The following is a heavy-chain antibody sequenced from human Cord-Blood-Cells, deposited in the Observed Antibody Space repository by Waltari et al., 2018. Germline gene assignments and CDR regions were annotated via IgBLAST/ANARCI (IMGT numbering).Heavy chain of an antibody. J-gene: IGHJ4*02. CDR1: GGSFSGYY. CDR3: ARRTLGSGSYYNY. Sequence: QVQLQQWGAGLLKPSETLSLTCAVYGGSFSGYYWSWIRQPPGKGLEGIGEINHSGSTNYNPSLKSRVTISVDTSKNQFSLKLSSVTAADTAVYYCARRTLGSGSYYNYWGQGTLVTVSS. D-gene: IGHD3-10*02. CDR2: INHSGST. V-gene: IGHV4-34*01.